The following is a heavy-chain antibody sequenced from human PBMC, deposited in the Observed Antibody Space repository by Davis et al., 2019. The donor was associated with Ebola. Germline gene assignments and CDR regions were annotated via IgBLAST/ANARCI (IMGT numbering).Heavy chain of an antibody. V-gene: IGHV6-1*01. D-gene: IGHD5-12*01. CDR1: GDSFASNSAA. J-gene: IGHJ4*02. CDR3: ARDDISRGMYFDY. CDR2: TYYRSRWYH. Sequence: SETLSLTCAISGDSFASNSAAWNWIRQSPSRGLEWLGRTYYRSRWYHDYAVSVKSRMSINPDTSKNQFSLQLNSVTPEDTALYFCARDDISRGMYFDYWGQGSLVTVAS.